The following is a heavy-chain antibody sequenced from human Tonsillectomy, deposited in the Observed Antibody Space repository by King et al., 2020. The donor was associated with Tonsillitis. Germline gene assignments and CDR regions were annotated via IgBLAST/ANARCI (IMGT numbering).Heavy chain of an antibody. CDR3: AKVTKRYSGRIDY. CDR1: GASFSGYY. D-gene: IGHD1-26*01. V-gene: IGHV4-34*01. Sequence: VQLPQWGAGLLKPSETLSLTCAVHGASFSGYYWSWLRQPPGKGLEWIGEIHHSGSTKYNPSLKSRVTISVDSSKNQFSLKLSFVTAADTAVYYCAKVTKRYSGRIDYWGQGTLVTVSS. J-gene: IGHJ4*02. CDR2: IHHSGST.